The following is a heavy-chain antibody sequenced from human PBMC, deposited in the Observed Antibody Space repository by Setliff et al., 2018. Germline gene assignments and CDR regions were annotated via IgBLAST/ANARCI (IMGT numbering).Heavy chain of an antibody. J-gene: IGHJ4*02. CDR2: IYYSGST. D-gene: IGHD2-21*02. Sequence: SETLSLTCTVSGGSISDHFWSWIRQPPGKGLEWIGSIYYSGSTYYNPSLKSRVTISVDTSKNQFSLKLSSVTAADTAVYYCARGGGNSLYYFDYWGQGTLVTVSS. CDR3: ARGGGNSLYYFDY. CDR1: GGSISDHF. V-gene: IGHV4-59*08.